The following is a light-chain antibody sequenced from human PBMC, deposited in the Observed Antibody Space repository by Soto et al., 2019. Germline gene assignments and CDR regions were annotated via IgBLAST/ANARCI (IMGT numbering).Light chain of an antibody. V-gene: IGKV3-20*01. CDR1: QSVSISY. CDR2: AAS. Sequence: IVLTQSPGTLSLSPGERATLSCRASQSVSISYLAWYQQKPGQAPRLLIYAASTRATGIPNRFSGSGSGSEFTLTICGVEPEDSAVYECQGWGTSPRVTFGGGTKV. J-gene: IGKJ4*01. CDR3: QGWGTSPRVT.